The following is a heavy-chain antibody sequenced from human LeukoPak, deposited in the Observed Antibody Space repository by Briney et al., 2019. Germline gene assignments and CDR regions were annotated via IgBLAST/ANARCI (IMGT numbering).Heavy chain of an antibody. D-gene: IGHD3-22*01. CDR3: ASSQEGSGYYDY. V-gene: IGHV4-39*07. Sequence: SETLSLTCTVSGGSISSSSYYWGWIRQPPGKGLEWIGSIYYSGSTYYNPSLKSRVTISVDTSKNQFSLKLSSVTAADTAVYYCASSQEGSGYYDYWGQGTLVTVSS. J-gene: IGHJ4*02. CDR2: IYYSGST. CDR1: GGSISSSSYY.